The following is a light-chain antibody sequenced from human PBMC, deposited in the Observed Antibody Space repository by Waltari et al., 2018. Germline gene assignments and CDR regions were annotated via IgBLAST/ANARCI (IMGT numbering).Light chain of an antibody. CDR1: QSVSSN. CDR3: QQYYSSPYT. Sequence: EIVMTQSPATLSVSPGERATPSGRARQSVSSNLAWYQQKPGQHLRLFIFDASRRATGIPARFSGSGSGTEFTLTISSLQAEDVAVYYCQQYYSSPYTFGQGTKLEIK. V-gene: IGKV3-15*01. CDR2: DAS. J-gene: IGKJ2*01.